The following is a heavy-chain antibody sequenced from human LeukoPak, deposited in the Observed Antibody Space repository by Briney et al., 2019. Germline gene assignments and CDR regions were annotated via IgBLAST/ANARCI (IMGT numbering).Heavy chain of an antibody. Sequence: PGGSLRLSCAASGFTVSSNYMSWVRQAPGKGLEGVSVIYSGGSTYYADSVKGRFTISRDNSKNTLYLQMNSLRAEDTAVYYCARWGPVAVGSLDIWGQGTMVTVSS. CDR2: IYSGGST. J-gene: IGHJ3*02. CDR3: ARWGPVAVGSLDI. V-gene: IGHV3-53*01. D-gene: IGHD2-15*01. CDR1: GFTVSSNY.